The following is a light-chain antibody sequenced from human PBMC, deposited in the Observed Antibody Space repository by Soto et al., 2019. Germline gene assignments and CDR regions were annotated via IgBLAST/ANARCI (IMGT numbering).Light chain of an antibody. CDR1: QSLNNN. Sequence: EIVMTQSPATLSVSPGERATLSCRASQSLNNNLAWYQQKVGLAPRLLVYHASTRATGIPARFSGGGSGTDFTLTINSLQSEDVAVYYCQQYNRWPLTFGGGTKVEIK. V-gene: IGKV3-15*01. CDR2: HAS. CDR3: QQYNRWPLT. J-gene: IGKJ4*01.